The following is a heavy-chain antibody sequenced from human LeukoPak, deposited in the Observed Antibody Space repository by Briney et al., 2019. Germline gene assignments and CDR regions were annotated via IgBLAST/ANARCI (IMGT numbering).Heavy chain of an antibody. V-gene: IGHV1-2*02. D-gene: IGHD2-2*01. CDR1: GYTFTGYC. CDR3: ARPSTSTLNYYYYYYMDV. J-gene: IGHJ6*03. Sequence: GASVKVSCKASGYTFTGYCMHWVRQAPGQGLEWMGWINPNSGGTNYAQKFQGRVTMTRDTSISTAYMELSRLRSDDTAVYYCARPSTSTLNYYYYYYMDVWGKGTTVTVSS. CDR2: INPNSGGT.